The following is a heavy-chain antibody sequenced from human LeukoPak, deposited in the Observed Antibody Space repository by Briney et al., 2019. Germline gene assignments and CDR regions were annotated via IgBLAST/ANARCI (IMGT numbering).Heavy chain of an antibody. J-gene: IGHJ4*02. CDR1: GYTFTSYY. Sequence: PAASVKVSCTASGYTFTSYYMHWVRQAPGQGLEWMGIINPSGGSTSYAQKFQGRVTMTRDMSTSTVYMELSSLRSEDTAVYYCARGSRWGATLYWGQGTLVTVSS. CDR2: INPSGGST. V-gene: IGHV1-46*01. CDR3: ARGSRWGATLY. D-gene: IGHD1-26*01.